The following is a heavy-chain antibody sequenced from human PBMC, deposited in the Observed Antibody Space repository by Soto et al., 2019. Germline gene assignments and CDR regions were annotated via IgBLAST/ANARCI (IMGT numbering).Heavy chain of an antibody. CDR3: ARGTVTGSEYNYYYYGMDV. Sequence: SVKVSCKASGGTFRSYAIDWVRQAPGQGLEWMGGIIPLFGTTNYAQKLQGRVKLTADESTRTAYMELSTLTSEDTAVYYCARGTVTGSEYNYYYYGMDVWGQGTTVTVSS. D-gene: IGHD1-1*01. CDR2: IIPLFGTT. J-gene: IGHJ6*02. CDR1: GGTFRSYA. V-gene: IGHV1-69*13.